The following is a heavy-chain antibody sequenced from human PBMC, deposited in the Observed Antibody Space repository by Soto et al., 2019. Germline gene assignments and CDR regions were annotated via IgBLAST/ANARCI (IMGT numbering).Heavy chain of an antibody. CDR2: IFSNDEK. Sequence: QVTLKESGPVLVKPTETLTLTCTVSGFSLSNARMGVTWIRQPPGKALEWLAHIFSNDEKSYSTSLKSRLTIPKATSNSQVVLTMTNMDPVDTATYYCARHGRGVGARPLDYWGQGPLVTVSS. CDR1: GFSLSNARMG. J-gene: IGHJ4*02. CDR3: ARHGRGVGARPLDY. V-gene: IGHV2-26*01. D-gene: IGHD1-26*01.